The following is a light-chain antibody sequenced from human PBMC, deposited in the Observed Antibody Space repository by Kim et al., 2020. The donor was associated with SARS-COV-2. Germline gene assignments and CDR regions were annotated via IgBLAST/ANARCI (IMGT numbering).Light chain of an antibody. V-gene: IGLV1-44*01. CDR2: SND. J-gene: IGLJ2*01. CDR3: AVWDDTLSGVA. Sequence: GQNIIISCSGRTSNIGSNKVNWYQQLPGTAPQLLIYSNDQRPSGVADRFSASKSGTSASLAITGLQSDDEADYYCAVWDDTLSGVAFGGGTQLTVL. CDR1: TSNIGSNK.